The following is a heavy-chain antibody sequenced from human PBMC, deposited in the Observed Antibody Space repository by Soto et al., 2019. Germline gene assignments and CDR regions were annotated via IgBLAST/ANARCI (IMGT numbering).Heavy chain of an antibody. D-gene: IGHD3-22*01. CDR2: VDPNDSFA. CDR3: ARQIYDSDTGPNFQYYFDS. V-gene: IGHV5-10-1*01. J-gene: IGHJ4*02. Sequence: GESLKISCQAFEYSFRIYWISWVRQKPGGGLEWMGRVDPNDSFATYSPSFEGHVSISVDKSTNIVYLQWRSLRASDTATYYCARQIYDSDTGPNFQYYFDSWGQGTPVTVSS. CDR1: EYSFRIYW.